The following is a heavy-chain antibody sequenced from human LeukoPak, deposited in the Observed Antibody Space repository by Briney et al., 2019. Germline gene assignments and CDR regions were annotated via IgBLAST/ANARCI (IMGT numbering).Heavy chain of an antibody. Sequence: GESLKISCKGSGYSFTNYWIAWVRQMPGKGLEWMGIIYPGDSDARYRPSFQGQVIISADKSTSTAYLQWSSLKASDTAMYYCARSYYGSGSYFRFDPWGQGTLVTVSS. CDR3: ARSYYGSGSYFRFDP. CDR2: IYPGDSDA. V-gene: IGHV5-51*01. J-gene: IGHJ5*02. D-gene: IGHD3-10*01. CDR1: GYSFTNYW.